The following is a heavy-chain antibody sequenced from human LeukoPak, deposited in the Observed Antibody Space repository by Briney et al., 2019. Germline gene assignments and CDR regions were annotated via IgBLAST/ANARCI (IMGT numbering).Heavy chain of an antibody. CDR2: ISSSSSYI. Sequence: NPGGSLRLSCAASGFTFSRYWMHWVRQAPGKGLEWVSSISSSSSYIYYADSVKGRFTISRDNAKNSLYLQMNSLRAEDTAVYYCARGQYPATIGLHFDYWGQGTLVTVSS. J-gene: IGHJ4*02. D-gene: IGHD5-24*01. V-gene: IGHV3-21*01. CDR3: ARGQYPATIGLHFDY. CDR1: GFTFSRYW.